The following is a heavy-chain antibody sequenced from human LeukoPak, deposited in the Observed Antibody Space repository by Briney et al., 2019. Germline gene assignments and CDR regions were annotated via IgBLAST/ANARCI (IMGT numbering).Heavy chain of an antibody. J-gene: IGHJ6*03. CDR2: IIPIFGTA. D-gene: IGHD3-10*01. Sequence: SVKVSCKASGGTFSSYAISWVRQAPGQGLEWMGGIIPIFGTANYAQKFRGRVTITADKSTRTAYMELSSLRSEDTAVYYCARAIRGSKIASRYYYYYMDVWGKGTTVTVSS. CDR3: ARAIRGSKIASRYYYYYMDV. V-gene: IGHV1-69*06. CDR1: GGTFSSYA.